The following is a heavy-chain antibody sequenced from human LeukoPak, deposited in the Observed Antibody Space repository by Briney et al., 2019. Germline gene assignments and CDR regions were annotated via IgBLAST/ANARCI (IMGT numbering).Heavy chain of an antibody. CDR3: TTPSPIAVAGKRKGWDYYYGMDV. V-gene: IGHV3-15*01. CDR2: IKSKTDGGTT. Sequence: GGSLRLSCAASGFTFSNTWMSWVRQAPGKGLEWVGRIKSKTDGGTTDYAAPVKGRFTISRDDSKNTLYLQMNSLKTEDTAVYYCTTPSPIAVAGKRKGWDYYYGMDVWGQGTTVTVSS. D-gene: IGHD6-19*01. J-gene: IGHJ6*02. CDR1: GFTFSNTW.